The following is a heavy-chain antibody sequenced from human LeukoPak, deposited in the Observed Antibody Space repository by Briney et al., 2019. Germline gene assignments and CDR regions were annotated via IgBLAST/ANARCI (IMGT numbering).Heavy chain of an antibody. CDR3: ATPTGVRLLDAFDI. Sequence: SETLSLTCTVSGGSISSSSYYWGWIRQPPGKGLEWIGSIYYSGSTYYNPSLKSRVTISVDTSKNQFSLKLSSVTAADTAVYYCATPTGVRLLDAFDIWAKGQWSPSLQ. J-gene: IGHJ3*02. V-gene: IGHV4-39*01. CDR1: GGSISSSSYY. D-gene: IGHD4/OR15-4a*01. CDR2: IYYSGST.